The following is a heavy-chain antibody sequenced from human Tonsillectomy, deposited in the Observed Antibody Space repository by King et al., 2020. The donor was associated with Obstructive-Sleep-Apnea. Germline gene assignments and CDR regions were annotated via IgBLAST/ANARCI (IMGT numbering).Heavy chain of an antibody. D-gene: IGHD2-15*01. J-gene: IGHJ3*02. Sequence: VPLQESGPGLVKPSQTLSLTCTVSGGSISSGGYYWNWIRQLPGQGLEWIGYIYYSGSTYYNPSLKSRVTMSVDTSKNQFSLKLSSVTAADTAVYYCARGGDIVVVVAAAGAFDIWGQGTMVTVSS. CDR3: ARGGDIVVVVAAAGAFDI. CDR1: GGSISSGGYY. V-gene: IGHV4-31*03. CDR2: IYYSGST.